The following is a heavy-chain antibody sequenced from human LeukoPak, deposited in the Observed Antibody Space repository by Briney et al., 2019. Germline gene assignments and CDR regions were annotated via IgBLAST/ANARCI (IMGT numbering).Heavy chain of an antibody. CDR3: ARVTSMIVVVDFDY. J-gene: IGHJ4*02. V-gene: IGHV1-18*01. Sequence: ASVKVSCKASGYTFTNYGISWVRQAPGQGLEWMGWISAYNGNTNYAQKFQGRVTMTTDTSMSTAYMELRSLRSDDTAVYYCARVTSMIVVVDFDYWGQGTLVTVSS. CDR2: ISAYNGNT. CDR1: GYTFTNYG. D-gene: IGHD3-22*01.